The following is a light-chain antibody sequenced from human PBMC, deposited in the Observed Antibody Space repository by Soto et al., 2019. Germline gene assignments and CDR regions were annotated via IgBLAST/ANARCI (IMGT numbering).Light chain of an antibody. J-gene: IGKJ1*01. CDR2: AAS. Sequence: IQLTQSPSSLSASVGDRVTITCRASQGISSYLAWYQQKPGKAPKLLIYAASTLHTGVPSRFSGRGSGTDFTLTINNLQREDFADYFCRQTYSNLWTFGQGTKVDI. V-gene: IGKV1-39*01. CDR3: RQTYSNLWT. CDR1: QGISSY.